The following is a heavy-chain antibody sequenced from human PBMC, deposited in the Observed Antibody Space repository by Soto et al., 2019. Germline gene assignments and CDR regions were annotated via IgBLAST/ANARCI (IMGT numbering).Heavy chain of an antibody. CDR2: IIPIFGIA. J-gene: IGHJ5*02. D-gene: IGHD3-22*01. CDR1: GGTFSSYA. CDR3: AREGDYYDSSGYYSLNWFDP. V-gene: IGHV1-69*10. Sequence: ASVKVSCKASGGTFSSYAISWVRQAPGQGLEWMGGIIPIFGIANYAQKFQGRVTITADKSTSTAYMELSSLRSEDTAVYYCAREGDYYDSSGYYSLNWFDPWGQGTLVTVSS.